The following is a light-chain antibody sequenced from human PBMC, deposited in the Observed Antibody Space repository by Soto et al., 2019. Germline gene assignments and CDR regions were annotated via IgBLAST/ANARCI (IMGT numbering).Light chain of an antibody. Sequence: QSALTQPASVSGSPGQSITISCTGTSRDIGGYNYVSWHQQHPGKAPKVIITEVSNRPSGVSNRFSGSKSGNTASLTISGLQAEDEADYYCSSYAGSSTLYVFGTGTQLTVL. V-gene: IGLV2-14*01. J-gene: IGLJ1*01. CDR1: SRDIGGYNY. CDR2: EVS. CDR3: SSYAGSSTLYV.